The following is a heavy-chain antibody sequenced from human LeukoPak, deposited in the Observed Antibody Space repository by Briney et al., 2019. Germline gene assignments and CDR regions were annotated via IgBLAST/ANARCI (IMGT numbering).Heavy chain of an antibody. CDR1: GYSITSGYH. J-gene: IGHJ5*02. V-gene: IGHV4-38-2*01. CDR3: ARTRYCSGETCFSPDLLDT. Sequence: SETLSLTCAVSGYSITSGYHWGWVRQPPGKGLERIGSMFHAGNTYYNPSLKSRVTMSIDTSMNHFSLNLISVTAADTAVYYCARTRYCSGETCFSPDLLDTWSRGTLVTVSS. D-gene: IGHD2-15*01. CDR2: MFHAGNT.